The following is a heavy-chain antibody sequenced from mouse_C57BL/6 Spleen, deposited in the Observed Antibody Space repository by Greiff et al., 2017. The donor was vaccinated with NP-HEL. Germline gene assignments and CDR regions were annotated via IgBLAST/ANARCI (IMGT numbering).Heavy chain of an antibody. D-gene: IGHD1-1*01. Sequence: QVQLQHSGPELVKPGASVKISCKASGYAFSSSWMNWVKQRPGKGLEWIGRIYPGDGDTNYNGKFKGKATLTADKSSSTAYMQLSSLTSEDSAVYFCARGCAVVAPYWYFDVWGTGTTVTVSS. V-gene: IGHV1-82*01. CDR2: IYPGDGDT. CDR3: ARGCAVVAPYWYFDV. CDR1: GYAFSSSW. J-gene: IGHJ1*03.